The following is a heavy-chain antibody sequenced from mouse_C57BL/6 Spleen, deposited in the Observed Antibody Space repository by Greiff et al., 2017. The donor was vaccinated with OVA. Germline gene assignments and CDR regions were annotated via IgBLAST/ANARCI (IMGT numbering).Heavy chain of an antibody. CDR3: ARDEMGSYYGNQAWFAY. CDR2: ISDGGSYT. D-gene: IGHD2-1*01. V-gene: IGHV5-4*01. Sequence: EVKLMESGGGLVKPGGSLKLSCAASGFTFSSYAMSWVRQTPEKRLEWVATISDGGSYTYYPDNVKGRFTISRDNAKNNLYLQMSQLKAEDTDMYYCARDEMGSYYGNQAWFAYWGKGTLVTVSA. J-gene: IGHJ3*01. CDR1: GFTFSSYA.